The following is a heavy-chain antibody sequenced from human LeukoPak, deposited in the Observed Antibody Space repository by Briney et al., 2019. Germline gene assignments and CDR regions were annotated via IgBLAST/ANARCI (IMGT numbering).Heavy chain of an antibody. Sequence: PGGSLRLSCAASGFTFSSYWMSWVRQAPGKGLEGVANIKQDGSEKYYVDSVKGRFTISRDNAKNSLYLQMNSLRAEDTAVYYCARGKGSYSSSWYPFYYYYYGMDVWGQGTTVTVSS. J-gene: IGHJ6*02. CDR2: IKQDGSEK. V-gene: IGHV3-7*01. CDR3: ARGKGSYSSSWYPFYYYYYGMDV. D-gene: IGHD6-13*01. CDR1: GFTFSSYW.